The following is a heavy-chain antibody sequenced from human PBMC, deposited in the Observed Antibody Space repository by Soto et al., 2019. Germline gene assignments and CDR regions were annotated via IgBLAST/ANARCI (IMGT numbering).Heavy chain of an antibody. J-gene: IGHJ5*02. CDR3: ARGRIPSAIFDWFDP. D-gene: IGHD2-2*01. Sequence: PGGSLRLSCAASGFTFDRYGMHWVRQAPGKGLGWVAVIWSDGSTEYYADSVKGRFTISRDNSKNTMYLQMNSLRGEDTGVYYCARGRIPSAIFDWFDPWGQGTLVTVSS. CDR2: IWSDGSTE. CDR1: GFTFDRYG. V-gene: IGHV3-33*01.